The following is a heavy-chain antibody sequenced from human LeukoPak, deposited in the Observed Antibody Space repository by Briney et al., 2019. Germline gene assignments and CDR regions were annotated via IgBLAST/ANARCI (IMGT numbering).Heavy chain of an antibody. D-gene: IGHD3-3*01. J-gene: IGHJ4*02. V-gene: IGHV3-21*01. CDR3: ARAVGYHDFWPHPYYFDY. CDR1: GFTFSSYS. CDR2: ISSSSSYI. Sequence: SGGSLRLSCAASGFTFSSYSMNWVRQAPGKGLEWVSSISSSSSYIYYADSVKGRFTISRDNAKNSLYLQMNSLRAEDTAVYYCARAVGYHDFWPHPYYFDYWGQGTLVTVSS.